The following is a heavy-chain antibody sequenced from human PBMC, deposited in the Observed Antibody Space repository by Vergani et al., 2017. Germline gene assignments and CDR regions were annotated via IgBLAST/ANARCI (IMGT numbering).Heavy chain of an antibody. D-gene: IGHD3-3*01. J-gene: IGHJ4*02. CDR1: GYSFTSYW. CDR2: IDPSDSYT. V-gene: IGHV5-10-1*03. CDR3: ARHRYYDFWSGYPMTKKSSEFDC. Sequence: EVQRVQSGAEVKKPGESLRISCKGSGYSFTSYWISWVRQMPGKGLEWMGRIDPSDSYTNYSPSFQGHVTISADKSISTAYLQLSSLKASDTAMYYCARHRYYDFWSGYPMTKKSSEFDCWGQGTLVTVSS.